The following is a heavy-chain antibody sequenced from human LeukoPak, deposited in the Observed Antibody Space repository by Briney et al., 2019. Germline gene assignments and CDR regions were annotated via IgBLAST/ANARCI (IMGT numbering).Heavy chain of an antibody. V-gene: IGHV3-23*01. CDR3: AKRGVVIRVILVGFHKEAYYFES. CDR1: GITLSNYG. D-gene: IGHD3/OR15-3a*01. Sequence: PGGSLRLSCAVSGITLSNYGMSWVRQAPGKGLEWVAGISDSGGSTKYADSVKGRFTIARDNRKNILYLQMNSLRAEDTAVYFCAKRGVVIRVILVGFHKEAYYFESWGQGALVTVSS. J-gene: IGHJ4*02. CDR2: ISDSGGST.